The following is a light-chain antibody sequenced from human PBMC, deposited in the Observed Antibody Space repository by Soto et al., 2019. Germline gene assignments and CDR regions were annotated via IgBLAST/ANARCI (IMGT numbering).Light chain of an antibody. CDR2: EVS. Sequence: QSALTQPASVSGSPGQSITISCTGTSSDVGGYNYVSWYQQHPGKASKLMIYEVSNRPSGVSNRFSGSKSGNTASLTISGLQAEDEADYYCSSYTSSSTDYVFGTGTQLTVL. V-gene: IGLV2-14*01. CDR3: SSYTSSSTDYV. CDR1: SSDVGGYNY. J-gene: IGLJ1*01.